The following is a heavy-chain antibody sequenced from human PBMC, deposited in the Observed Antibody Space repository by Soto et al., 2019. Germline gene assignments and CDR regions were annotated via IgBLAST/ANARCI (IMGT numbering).Heavy chain of an antibody. V-gene: IGHV4-61*08. D-gene: IGHD6-13*01. Sequence: PSETLSLTCAVSGGSIDSGDYYWSWVRQPPGKGLEWIGYFYYSGTTNYNPFLKSRVTLSLDKSKNQFSLKLSPVTAADTAVYYCARGPADYFDYWGQGTLVTVSS. CDR1: GGSIDSGDYY. CDR3: ARGPADYFDY. CDR2: FYYSGTT. J-gene: IGHJ4*02.